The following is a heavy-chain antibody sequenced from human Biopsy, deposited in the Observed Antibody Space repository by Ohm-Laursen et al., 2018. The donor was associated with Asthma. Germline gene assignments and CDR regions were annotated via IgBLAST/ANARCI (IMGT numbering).Heavy chain of an antibody. Sequence: TLSLTCTVSGGSISSGGYYWSWIRQHPGKGLEWIGYIYYSGSTYYNPSLKSRVTISVDTSKNQFSLKLSSVTAVDTAVYYCARERVTAMVTYFDYWGQGTLVTVSS. CDR2: IYYSGST. D-gene: IGHD5-18*01. CDR1: GGSISSGGYY. J-gene: IGHJ4*02. CDR3: ARERVTAMVTYFDY. V-gene: IGHV4-31*03.